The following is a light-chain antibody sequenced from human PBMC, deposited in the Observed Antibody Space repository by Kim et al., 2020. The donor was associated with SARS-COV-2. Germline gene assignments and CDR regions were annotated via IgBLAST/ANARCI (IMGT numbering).Light chain of an antibody. Sequence: EIVLTQSPDTLSLSPGERATLSCRASQSVSSCYLAWYQQKPGQAPRLLIYGASSRATGIPDRFSGSGSGTDFTLTISRLEAEDFAVYYCQQYGSSPGTFGQGTKVDIK. CDR1: QSVSSCY. J-gene: IGKJ1*01. CDR3: QQYGSSPGT. CDR2: GAS. V-gene: IGKV3-20*01.